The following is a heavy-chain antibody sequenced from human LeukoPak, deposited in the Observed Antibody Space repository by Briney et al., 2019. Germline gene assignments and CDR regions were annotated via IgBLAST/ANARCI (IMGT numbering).Heavy chain of an antibody. J-gene: IGHJ4*02. CDR3: ARGGYIDY. V-gene: IGHV3-48*02. CDR1: GFTFSSYG. D-gene: IGHD5-12*01. Sequence: SGGSLRLFCAASGFTFSSYGMNWVRQAPGKGLEWVSYISTSSSIIYYADPVKGRFTISRDTAKSSLYLQMTSLRDDDTAVYYCARGGYIDYWGQGTLVTVSS. CDR2: ISTSSSII.